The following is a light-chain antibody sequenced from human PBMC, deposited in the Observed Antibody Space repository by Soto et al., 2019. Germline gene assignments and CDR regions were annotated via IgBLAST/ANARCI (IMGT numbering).Light chain of an antibody. J-gene: IGLJ2*01. CDR2: EVS. Sequence: QSALTQPASVSGSPGQSITISCTGTSSDVGGYNYVSWYQQHPGKVPKLMIFEVSNRPSGVSNRFSGSKSGNTASLTITGLQAEDEADYYCASYTTSSPVVFGGGTKLTVL. CDR1: SSDVGGYNY. V-gene: IGLV2-14*01. CDR3: ASYTTSSPVV.